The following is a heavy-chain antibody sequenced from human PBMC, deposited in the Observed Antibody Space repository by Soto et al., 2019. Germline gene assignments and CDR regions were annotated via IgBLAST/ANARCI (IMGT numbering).Heavy chain of an antibody. J-gene: IGHJ6*03. D-gene: IGHD2-8*01. CDR2: ITTSGGNT. V-gene: IGHV3-23*01. CDR1: GFTFDDYT. Sequence: PGGSLRLSCAASGFTFDDYTMHWVRQAPGKGLEWVSTITTSGGNTYYADSVQGRFTISRDNSKNTLYLQMNSLRAEDTAVYYCAGRYCTNGVCYTNYYYYIDVWGKGTTVTVSS. CDR3: AGRYCTNGVCYTNYYYYIDV.